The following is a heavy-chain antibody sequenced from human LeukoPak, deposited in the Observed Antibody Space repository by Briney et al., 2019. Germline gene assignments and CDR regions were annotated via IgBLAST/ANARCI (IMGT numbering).Heavy chain of an antibody. J-gene: IGHJ4*02. V-gene: IGHV4-34*01. Sequence: SETLSLTCAVYGESFSGYYWSWIRQPPGRGLEWIGEVNHSGSTSYSASLKSRVTISVDTSKNQFSLKLNSVTAADTAVYYCARGDIAAGGAPFDYWGQGTLVTVSS. CDR2: VNHSGST. CDR1: GESFSGYY. D-gene: IGHD6-13*01. CDR3: ARGDIAAGGAPFDY.